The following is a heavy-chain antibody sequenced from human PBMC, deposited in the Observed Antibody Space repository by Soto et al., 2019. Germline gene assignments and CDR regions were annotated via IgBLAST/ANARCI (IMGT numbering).Heavy chain of an antibody. Sequence: ASVKVSCKASGYTSTTYGISWVRQAPGQGLEWMGWISTYNGDTNYAQKVQGRVTMATDTSTSTAYMELRSLRSDVTAIYYCARRTPTSSSFDYWGQGTLVTVSS. CDR1: GYTSTTYG. CDR3: ARRTPTSSSFDY. D-gene: IGHD6-6*01. V-gene: IGHV1-18*01. CDR2: ISTYNGDT. J-gene: IGHJ4*02.